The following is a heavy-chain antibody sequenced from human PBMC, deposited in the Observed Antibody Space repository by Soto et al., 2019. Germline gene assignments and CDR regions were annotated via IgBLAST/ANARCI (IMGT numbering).Heavy chain of an antibody. CDR3: TSPFYYDSSGYYTPNY. V-gene: IGHV3-15*07. CDR2: IKSRTDGGTT. CDR1: GFTFSNAW. Sequence: PGGSLRLSCAASGFTFSNAWMNWVRQAPGKGLEWVGRIKSRTDGGTTDYAAPVKGRFTISRDDSKNTLYLQMNSLKTEDTAVYYCTSPFYYDSSGYYTPNYWGQGTLVTVSS. J-gene: IGHJ4*02. D-gene: IGHD3-22*01.